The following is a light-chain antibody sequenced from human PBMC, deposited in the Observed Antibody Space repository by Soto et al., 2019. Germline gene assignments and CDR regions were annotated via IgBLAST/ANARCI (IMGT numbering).Light chain of an antibody. CDR1: QTIGSW. V-gene: IGKV1-5*01. Sequence: DIQMTQSPSTLSASVGDRVTVTCRASQTIGSWLAWYQQKPGRAPKLLIFDASSLESGVPSRFSGNGSGTEFTLTISGLQPDDFAGYYCQQYNSYSGMFGQGTKVDIK. CDR2: DAS. J-gene: IGKJ1*01. CDR3: QQYNSYSGM.